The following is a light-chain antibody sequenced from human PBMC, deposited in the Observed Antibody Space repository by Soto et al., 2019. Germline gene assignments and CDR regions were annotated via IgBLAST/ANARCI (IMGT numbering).Light chain of an antibody. CDR2: GAS. V-gene: IGKV3-15*01. CDR3: QQFYTWPVT. J-gene: IGKJ4*01. Sequence: EILMTQSPATLSVSPGERATLSCRASQSVSSSLAWYQQKAGQAPRLLIYGASTRATGIPARFSGSGSGTEFTLTISSLQSEDFAVYYCQQFYTWPVTFGGGTKVEIK. CDR1: QSVSSS.